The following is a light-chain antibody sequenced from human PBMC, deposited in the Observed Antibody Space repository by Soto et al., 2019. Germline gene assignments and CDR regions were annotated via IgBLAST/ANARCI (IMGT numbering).Light chain of an antibody. V-gene: IGLV1-47*01. CDR1: SFSVGRNY. CDR3: AAWDASLRSHV. Sequence: QSVLTQPPSASGTPGQRVTMSCSGSSFSVGRNYVYWYQQLPGTAPKLLIYANDQRPSGVPDRFSGSKSGTLASLAISGLRSEDEAYYYCAAWDASLRSHVFGTGTKVTVL. CDR2: AND. J-gene: IGLJ1*01.